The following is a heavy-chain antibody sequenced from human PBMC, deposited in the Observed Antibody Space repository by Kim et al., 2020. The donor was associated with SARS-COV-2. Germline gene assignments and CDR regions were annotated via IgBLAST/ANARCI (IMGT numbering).Heavy chain of an antibody. CDR3: ARATPGIAASGMTH. Sequence: GGSLRLSCAASGFTFSSYGMHWVRQAPGKGLEWVAVIWYDGNNKYYRDSVKGRFTISRDNSKNTLYLQMNSLRAEDTAVYYCARATPGIAASGMTHWGQGTLVTVSS. D-gene: IGHD6-13*01. J-gene: IGHJ4*02. CDR2: IWYDGNNK. V-gene: IGHV3-33*01. CDR1: GFTFSSYG.